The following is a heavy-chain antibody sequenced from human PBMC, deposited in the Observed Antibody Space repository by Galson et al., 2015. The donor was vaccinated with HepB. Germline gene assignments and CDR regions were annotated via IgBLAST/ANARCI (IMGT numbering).Heavy chain of an antibody. CDR2: IKEDGTEK. J-gene: IGHJ4*02. Sequence: SLRLSCAASGLSFRSSWMSWVRQAPGKGLEWVANIKEDGTEKYYVDSVKGRFTISRDNAKNSLYLQMYSLRVEDTAVYYCARWDHWGQGTLVTVSS. CDR3: ARWDH. V-gene: IGHV3-7*01. CDR1: GLSFRSSW.